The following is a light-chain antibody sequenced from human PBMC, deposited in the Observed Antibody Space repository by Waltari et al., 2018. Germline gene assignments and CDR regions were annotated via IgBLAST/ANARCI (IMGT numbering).Light chain of an antibody. V-gene: IGLV1-40*01. CDR3: QTYDSTLSAPYV. CDR1: SSNTGGGYD. CDR2: ATK. J-gene: IGLJ1*01. Sequence: QSLLTQPPSVSGAPGQRVTISCTGSSSNTGGGYDVHWYQQLPGAAPKLLIYATKNRPSGVPDRFSGSKSGTSASLVITGLQTEDEADYYCQTYDSTLSAPYVFGTGTKVSIL.